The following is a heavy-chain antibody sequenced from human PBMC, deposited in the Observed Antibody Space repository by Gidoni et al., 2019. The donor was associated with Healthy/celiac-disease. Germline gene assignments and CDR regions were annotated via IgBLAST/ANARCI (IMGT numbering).Heavy chain of an antibody. CDR3: ARDTPYDSSGYPNYYYYGMDV. Sequence: EVQLVESGGGLIQPGGSLRLSCAASGFTVSSNYMLWVRQAPGKGLEWVSVIYSGGSTYYADSVKGRFTISRDNSKNTLYLQMNSLRAEDTAVYYCARDTPYDSSGYPNYYYYGMDVWGQGTTVTVSS. J-gene: IGHJ6*02. CDR1: GFTVSSNY. V-gene: IGHV3-53*01. CDR2: IYSGGST. D-gene: IGHD3-22*01.